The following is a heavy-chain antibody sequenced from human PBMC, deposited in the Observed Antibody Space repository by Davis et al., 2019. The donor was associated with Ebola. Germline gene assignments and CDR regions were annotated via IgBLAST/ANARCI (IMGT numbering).Heavy chain of an antibody. D-gene: IGHD6-13*01. V-gene: IGHV3-23*01. CDR1: GFTFSSYA. Sequence: GESLKISCAASGFTFSSYAMTWARQVPGKGLEWVSVITSSGGSTYYGDSVKGRFTISRDNSKNTLYLQMSSLRAEDTAVYYCVKDELAAALYGMDVWGQGTTVTVSS. CDR2: ITSSGGST. CDR3: VKDELAAALYGMDV. J-gene: IGHJ6*02.